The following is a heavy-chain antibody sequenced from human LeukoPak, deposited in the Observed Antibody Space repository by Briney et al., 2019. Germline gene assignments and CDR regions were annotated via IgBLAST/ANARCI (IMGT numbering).Heavy chain of an antibody. V-gene: IGHV4-34*01. J-gene: IGHJ6*03. CDR1: GGSFSGYY. CDR2: INHSGST. CDR3: ARQRRYCSGGSCYSTRKQSYYYYYMDV. Sequence: SETLSLTCAVYGGSFSGYYWSWIRQPPGKGLEWIGEINHSGSTNYNPSLKSRVTISVDTSKNQFSLKLSSVTAADTAVYYCARQRRYCSGGSCYSTRKQSYYYYYMDVWGKGTTVTVSS. D-gene: IGHD2-15*01.